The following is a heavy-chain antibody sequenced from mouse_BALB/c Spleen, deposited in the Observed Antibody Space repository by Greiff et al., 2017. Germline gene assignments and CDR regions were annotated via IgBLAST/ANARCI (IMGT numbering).Heavy chain of an antibody. CDR3: ARSKYCNLYFYY. CDR2: IYPGDGDT. J-gene: IGHJ2*01. Sequence: VKLKQYGAELARAGASVKLSCKASGYNLTSYWMQWVKQRPGQGLEWIGAIYPGDGDTRYTQKFKGKATLTADKSSSTAYMQLSSLASEDSAVYYCARSKYCNLYFYYSGHFPTLTFSS. V-gene: IGHV1-87*01. CDR1: GYNLTSYW. D-gene: IGHD2-10*02.